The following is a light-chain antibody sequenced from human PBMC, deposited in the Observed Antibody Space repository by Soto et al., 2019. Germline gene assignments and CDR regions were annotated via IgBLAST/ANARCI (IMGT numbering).Light chain of an antibody. Sequence: QSVLTQPASVSGSPGQSITISCTGTSSDFGIYNSISWYQQYPGKAPKLLIHDISNRPSGVSNRFSGSKSGNTASLTISGLQADDEADYYWSSFTCSISYVFGSGTKVTDL. CDR3: SSFTCSISYV. CDR1: SSDFGIYNS. CDR2: DIS. V-gene: IGLV2-14*01. J-gene: IGLJ1*01.